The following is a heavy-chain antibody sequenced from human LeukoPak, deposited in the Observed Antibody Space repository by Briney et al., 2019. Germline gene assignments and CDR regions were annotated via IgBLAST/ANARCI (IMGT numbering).Heavy chain of an antibody. D-gene: IGHD4-17*01. J-gene: IGHJ4*02. CDR3: ARRGYGDYADY. CDR1: GGSISSYY. V-gene: IGHV4-59*01. CDR2: IYYTGST. Sequence: SETLSLTCTVSGGSISSYYGSWIRQPPGKGLEWIGYIYYTGSTNYNPSLKSRVTISVDTSKNQFSLKLSSVTAADTAVYYCARRGYGDYADYWGQGSLVTVSS.